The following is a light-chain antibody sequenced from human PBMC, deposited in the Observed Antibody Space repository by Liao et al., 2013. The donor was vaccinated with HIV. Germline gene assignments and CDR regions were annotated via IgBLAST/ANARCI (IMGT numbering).Light chain of an antibody. CDR1: KLGDKY. J-gene: IGLJ2*01. V-gene: IGLV3-1*01. Sequence: SYELTQPPSVSVSPGQTASITCSGDKLGDKYACWYQQKPGQSPVLAIYQDNKRPSGIPERFSGSNSGNTATLTISGTQALDEADYYCQAWDSSTWVFGGGTKLTVL. CDR3: QAWDSSTWV. CDR2: QDN.